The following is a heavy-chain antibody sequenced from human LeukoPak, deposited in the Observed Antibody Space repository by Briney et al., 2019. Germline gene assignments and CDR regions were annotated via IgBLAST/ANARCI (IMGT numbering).Heavy chain of an antibody. Sequence: ASVKVSCKASGYTFTGYYMHWVRQAPGQGLEWMGWINPNSGGTNYAQKFQGWVTMTRDTSISTAYMELSRLRSDDTAVYYCAMGMVRGVILLDYWGQGTLVTVSS. CDR3: AMGMVRGVILLDY. V-gene: IGHV1-2*04. CDR2: INPNSGGT. CDR1: GYTFTGYY. D-gene: IGHD3-10*01. J-gene: IGHJ4*02.